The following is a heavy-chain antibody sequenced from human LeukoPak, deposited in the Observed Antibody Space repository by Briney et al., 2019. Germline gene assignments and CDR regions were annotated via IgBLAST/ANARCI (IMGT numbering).Heavy chain of an antibody. CDR2: IWYDGSNK. J-gene: IGHJ4*02. CDR1: GFTFSSYS. Sequence: PGGSLRLSCAASGFTFSSYSMHWVRQAPGKGLEWVAVIWYDGSNKYYADSVKGRFTISRDNAKNSLYLQMNSLRAEDTAMYYCARQVQEWPGGYWGQGTLVTVSS. D-gene: IGHD1-1*01. V-gene: IGHV3-33*01. CDR3: ARQVQEWPGGY.